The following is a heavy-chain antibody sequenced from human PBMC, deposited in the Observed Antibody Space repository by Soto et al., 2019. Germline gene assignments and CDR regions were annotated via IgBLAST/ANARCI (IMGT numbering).Heavy chain of an antibody. CDR2: IYPGDSDT. D-gene: IGHD3-3*01. CDR3: ARLGIGGGVVIYFDY. Sequence: GESLKISCKGSGYSFTSYWIGWVRQMPGKGLEWMGIIYPGDSDTRYSPSFQGQVTISADKSISTAYLQWSSLKASDTAMYYCARLGIGGGVVIYFDYWGQGTLVTVSS. V-gene: IGHV5-51*01. J-gene: IGHJ4*02. CDR1: GYSFTSYW.